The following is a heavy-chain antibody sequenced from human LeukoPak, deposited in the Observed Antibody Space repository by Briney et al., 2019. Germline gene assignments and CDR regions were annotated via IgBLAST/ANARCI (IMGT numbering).Heavy chain of an antibody. CDR1: GFTFSSYA. CDR3: ATRIAAAGKP. CDR2: ISGSGGST. J-gene: IGHJ4*02. D-gene: IGHD6-13*01. V-gene: IGHV3-23*01. Sequence: GGSLRLSCAASGFTFSSYAMSWVRQAPGKGLEWVSAISGSGGSTYYADSVKGRFTISRDNSKNTLYLQINSLRAEDTAVYYCATRIAAAGKPWGQGTLVTVSS.